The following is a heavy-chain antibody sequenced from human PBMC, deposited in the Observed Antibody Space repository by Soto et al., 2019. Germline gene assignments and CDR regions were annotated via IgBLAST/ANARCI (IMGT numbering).Heavy chain of an antibody. CDR3: ARGMIAAAGTPGPVDEYFQH. CDR2: ISAYNGNT. CDR1: GYTFTSYG. Sequence: ASVKVSCKASGYTFTSYGISWVRQAPGQGLEWMGWISAYNGNTNYAQKLQGRVTMTTDTSTSTAYMELRSLRSDDTAVYYCARGMIAAAGTPGPVDEYFQHWGQGTLVTVSS. D-gene: IGHD6-13*01. J-gene: IGHJ1*01. V-gene: IGHV1-18*01.